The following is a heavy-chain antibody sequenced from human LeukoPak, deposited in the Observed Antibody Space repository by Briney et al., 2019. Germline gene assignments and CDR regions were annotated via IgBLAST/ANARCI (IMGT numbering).Heavy chain of an antibody. Sequence: SQTLSLTCTVSGASISGGGYYWSWIRQHPGKGLEWIGYIFYSGSTYYNPSLKSRVTISVDTSKNQFSLKLSSVTAADTAVYYCARDGTRGYSYAYAFDYWGQGTLVTISS. CDR1: GASISGGGYY. CDR2: IFYSGST. V-gene: IGHV4-30-4*08. J-gene: IGHJ4*02. D-gene: IGHD5-18*01. CDR3: ARDGTRGYSYAYAFDY.